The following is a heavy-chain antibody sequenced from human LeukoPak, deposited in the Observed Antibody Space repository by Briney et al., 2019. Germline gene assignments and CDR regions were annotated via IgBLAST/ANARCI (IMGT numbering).Heavy chain of an antibody. CDR3: ARSPAGSGWYYFDY. Sequence: GGSLRLSCAASGFTFSSYEMNWVRQAPGKGLEWVSYISSSGSTIYYADSVKGRFTISRDNAKNSLYLQMNSLRAEDTAVYYCARSPAGSGWYYFDYWGQGTLVTVSS. J-gene: IGHJ4*02. V-gene: IGHV3-48*03. D-gene: IGHD6-19*01. CDR1: GFTFSSYE. CDR2: ISSSGSTI.